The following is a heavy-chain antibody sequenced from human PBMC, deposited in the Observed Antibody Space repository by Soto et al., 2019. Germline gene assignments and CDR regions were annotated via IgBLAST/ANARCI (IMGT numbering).Heavy chain of an antibody. D-gene: IGHD6-13*01. CDR3: AKGGDSSSWKNWFDP. CDR2: ISGSGSSI. V-gene: IGHV3-23*01. J-gene: IGHJ5*02. CDR1: GFTFSNYA. Sequence: EVQLLESGGGLVQPGGSLRLSCAASGFTFSNYAMTWVRQAPGKGLEWVSGISGSGSSIYYADSVKGRFTISRDNSKNPLELQRNSLRAEDTAVYYCAKGGDSSSWKNWFDPWGQGTLVTVSS.